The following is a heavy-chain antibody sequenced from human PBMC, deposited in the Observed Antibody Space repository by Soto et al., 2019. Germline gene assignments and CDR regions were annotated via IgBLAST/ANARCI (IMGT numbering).Heavy chain of an antibody. D-gene: IGHD7-27*01. CDR3: ARGRYCLTGRCFPNWFDS. V-gene: IGHV4-30-4*01. CDR2: IYKSATT. Sequence: SGTLSLTCSVSGDSISNLDYFWAWIRQPPGQALEYIGYIYKSATTYYNPSFESRVAISVDTSKSQFSLNVTSVTAADTAVYFCARGRYCLTGRCFPNWFDSWGQGALVTVSS. CDR1: GDSISNLDYF. J-gene: IGHJ5*01.